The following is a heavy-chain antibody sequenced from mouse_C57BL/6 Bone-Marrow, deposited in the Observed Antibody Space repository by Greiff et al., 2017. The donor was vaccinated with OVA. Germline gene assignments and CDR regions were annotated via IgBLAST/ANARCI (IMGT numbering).Heavy chain of an antibody. CDR3: AREGLLRSHFDY. V-gene: IGHV1-81*01. D-gene: IGHD1-1*01. CDR2: IYPRSGNT. J-gene: IGHJ2*01. CDR1: GYTFTSYG. Sequence: QVQLQQSGAELARPGASVKLSCKASGYTFTSYGISWVKQRTGQGLEWIGEIYPRSGNTYYNEKFKGKATLTADKSSSTAYMELRSLTSEDSAVYFCAREGLLRSHFDYWGQGTTLTVSS.